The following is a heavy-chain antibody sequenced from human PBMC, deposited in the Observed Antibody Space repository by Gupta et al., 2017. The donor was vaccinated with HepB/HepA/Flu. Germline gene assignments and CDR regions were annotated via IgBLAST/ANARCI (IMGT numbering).Heavy chain of an antibody. CDR3: ARDLSYSSGWFLDY. Sequence: QVQVVQSGAEVKKPGASVKVSCKTSGYTFSSYGIGWVRQAPGQGLEWMGWINTYNGNTKYAQKVQGRVTMTTDTSTRIAYMELRSLRSDDTAVYYCARDLSYSSGWFLDYWGQGTLVTVSS. CDR2: INTYNGNT. CDR1: GYTFSSYG. V-gene: IGHV1-18*01. J-gene: IGHJ4*02. D-gene: IGHD6-19*01.